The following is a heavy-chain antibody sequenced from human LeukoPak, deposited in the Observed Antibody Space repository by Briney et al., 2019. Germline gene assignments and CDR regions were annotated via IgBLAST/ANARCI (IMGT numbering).Heavy chain of an antibody. CDR2: VSQSGST. V-gene: IGHV4-4*02. CDR1: GGSISNSNW. J-gene: IGHJ4*02. CDR3: ARDPVHYYGSSGYYVHFDY. D-gene: IGHD3-22*01. Sequence: PSETLSLTCTVSGGSISNSNWWSWVRQPPGKGLEWIGEVSQSGSTNYNPSLKSRVTISVDTSKNQFSLKLSSVTAADTAVYYCARDPVHYYGSSGYYVHFDYWGQGTLVTVSS.